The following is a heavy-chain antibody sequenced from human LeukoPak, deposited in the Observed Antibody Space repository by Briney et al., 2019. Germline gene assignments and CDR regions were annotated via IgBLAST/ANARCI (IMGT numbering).Heavy chain of an antibody. D-gene: IGHD6-19*01. V-gene: IGHV1-18*01. Sequence: ASVKVSCKSSGYTFTSYGISWVRQAPGQGLEWMGWISAYNGNTNYAQKLQGRVTMTTDTSTSTAYMELRSLRSDDPAVYYCATTVAGLANYWGQGTLVTVSS. CDR3: ATTVAGLANY. CDR1: GYTFTSYG. CDR2: ISAYNGNT. J-gene: IGHJ4*02.